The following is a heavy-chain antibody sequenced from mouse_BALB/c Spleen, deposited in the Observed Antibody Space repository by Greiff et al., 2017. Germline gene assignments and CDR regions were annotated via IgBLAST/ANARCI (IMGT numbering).Heavy chain of an antibody. J-gene: IGHJ3*01. CDR2: IRLKSNNYAT. CDR3: TAYYRYDDPWFAY. V-gene: IGHV6-6*02. CDR1: GFTFSNYW. Sequence: EVHLVESGGGLVQPGGSMKLSCVASGFTFSNYWMNWVRQSPEKGLEWVAEIRLKSNNYATHYAESVKGRFTISRDDSKSSVYLQMNNLRAEDTGIYYCTAYYRYDDPWFAYWGQGTLVTVSA. D-gene: IGHD2-14*01.